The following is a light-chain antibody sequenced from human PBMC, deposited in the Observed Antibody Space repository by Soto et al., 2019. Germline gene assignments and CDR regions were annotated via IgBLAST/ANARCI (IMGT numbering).Light chain of an antibody. V-gene: IGLV2-14*01. Sequence: QSALTQPASVSGSPGQSITISCTGTSSDVGGFNYVSWYQHSPGEAPKLIIYEATKRPSGVSSRFSGSKSGYTASLTISGLQAEDEADYYCQSYDSSLSGVVFGGGTKLTVL. CDR1: SSDVGGFNY. CDR2: EAT. J-gene: IGLJ2*01. CDR3: QSYDSSLSGVV.